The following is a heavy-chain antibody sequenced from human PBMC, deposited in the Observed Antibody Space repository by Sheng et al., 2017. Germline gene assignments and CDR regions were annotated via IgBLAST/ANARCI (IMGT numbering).Heavy chain of an antibody. Sequence: EVQLVESGGGLVQPGRSLRLSCAASGFTFGDYAMHWVRQTPGKGLEWVSGISWNSYNIGYADSVKGRFTISRDNAKNSLYLQMNSLRAEDTAVYYCARVGGDYSREGYYMDVWGQRDHGHRLL. CDR3: ARVGGDYSREGYYMDV. CDR2: ISWNSYNI. J-gene: IGHJ6*03. V-gene: IGHV3-9*01. D-gene: IGHD4-17*01. CDR1: GFTFGDYA.